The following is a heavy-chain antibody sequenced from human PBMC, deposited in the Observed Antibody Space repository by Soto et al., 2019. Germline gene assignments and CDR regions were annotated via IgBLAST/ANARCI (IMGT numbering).Heavy chain of an antibody. CDR2: IWYDGSNK. D-gene: IGHD6-19*01. J-gene: IGHJ4*02. Sequence: QVQLVESGGGVVQPGRSLRLSCAASGFTFSSYGMHWVRQAPGKGLEWVAVIWYDGSNKYYADSVKGRFTISRDNSKNTLYLQMNSLRAEDTAVYYCARDPSLAGTYYFDYWGQGTLVTVSS. CDR3: ARDPSLAGTYYFDY. V-gene: IGHV3-33*01. CDR1: GFTFSSYG.